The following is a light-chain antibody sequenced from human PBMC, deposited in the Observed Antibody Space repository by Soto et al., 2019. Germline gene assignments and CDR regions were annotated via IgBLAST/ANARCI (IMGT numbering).Light chain of an antibody. V-gene: IGKV3-20*01. CDR2: GAS. J-gene: IGKJ1*01. CDR1: QSVSSSY. CDR3: QQYGSSPWT. Sequence: EFVLTQSPGTLSLSPGERATLSCRASQSVSSSYLAWYQQKPGQAPRLLIYGASSRATGIPDRFSGSGSGTDFTLTISRLEPEDLAVNYCQQYGSSPWTFGQGTKVEIK.